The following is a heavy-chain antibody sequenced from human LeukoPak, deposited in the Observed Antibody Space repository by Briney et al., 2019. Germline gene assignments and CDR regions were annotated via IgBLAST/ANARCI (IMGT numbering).Heavy chain of an antibody. J-gene: IGHJ4*02. Sequence: PSGTLCVTCGVSGGSISSTNWWSWVRQPPGQGLEWIGEISLSGVTNYNPSLKSRVTMSLDRSKNHLSLTLTSVTAADTAVYYCSRESGAFSPFGYWGQGNLVPVSS. D-gene: IGHD1-26*01. CDR2: ISLSGVT. CDR3: SRESGAFSPFGY. V-gene: IGHV4-4*02. CDR1: GGSISSTNW.